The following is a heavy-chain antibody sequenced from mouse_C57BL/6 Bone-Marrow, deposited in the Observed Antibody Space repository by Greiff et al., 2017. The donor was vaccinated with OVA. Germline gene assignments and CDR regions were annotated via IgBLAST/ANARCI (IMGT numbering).Heavy chain of an antibody. D-gene: IGHD1-1*01. CDR3: ARQRYYGSSSWFAY. J-gene: IGHJ3*01. V-gene: IGHV5-6*01. CDR1: GFTLSSYG. CDR2: IRSGGSYT. Sequence: EVQGVESGGDLVKPGGSLTLSCAASGFTLSSYGVSWVRQPPDKRLEWVATIRSGGSYTYYPDSVKRRFTISKDNAKITLYMQMSSVKSEDTAMYYCARQRYYGSSSWFAYWGQGTLVTVSA.